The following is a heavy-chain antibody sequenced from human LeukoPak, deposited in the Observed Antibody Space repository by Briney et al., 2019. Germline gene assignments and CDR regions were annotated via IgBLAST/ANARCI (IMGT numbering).Heavy chain of an antibody. CDR1: AYTFTNID. CDR2: PGAYNDNT. V-gene: IGHV1-18*01. J-gene: IGHJ5*02. CDR3: ARDLTPPHCPTANCLRGGWSDP. D-gene: IGHD2-8*01. Sequence: ASVNVTFNSSAYTFTNIDFTWQRHPPGQGLELQGWPGAYNDNTSYAEEFQGRVTMTTDTSSSTAYMELRSLRPDGTAVYYCARDLTPPHCPTANCLRGGWSDPWGQGTLVTVSS.